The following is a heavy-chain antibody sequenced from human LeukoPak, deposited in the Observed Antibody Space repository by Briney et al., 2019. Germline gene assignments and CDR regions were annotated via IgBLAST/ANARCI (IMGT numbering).Heavy chain of an antibody. CDR2: IIPILGIA. CDR3: AGDGYTDYYGMDV. Sequence: ASVKVSCKASGYTFTSYDINWVRQATGQGLEWMGRIIPILGIANYAQKFQGRVTITADKSTSTAYMELSSLRSEDTAVYYCAGDGYTDYYGMDVWGQGTTVTVSS. CDR1: GYTFTSYD. J-gene: IGHJ6*02. D-gene: IGHD5-24*01. V-gene: IGHV1-69*04.